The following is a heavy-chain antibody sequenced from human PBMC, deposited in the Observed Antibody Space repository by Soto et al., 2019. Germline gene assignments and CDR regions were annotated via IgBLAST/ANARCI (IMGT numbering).Heavy chain of an antibody. Sequence: SETLSLTCTVSGGSINSREYYWGWIRQPPGKGLEWIGYIYTGGGAYSNPSPRGRVSISVDTSKNQFSLKLSSVTAADTAVYYCVREFYSHGWFDPWGQGALVTVSS. CDR1: GGSINSREYY. J-gene: IGHJ5*02. V-gene: IGHV4-30-4*01. D-gene: IGHD4-4*01. CDR2: IYTGGGA. CDR3: VREFYSHGWFDP.